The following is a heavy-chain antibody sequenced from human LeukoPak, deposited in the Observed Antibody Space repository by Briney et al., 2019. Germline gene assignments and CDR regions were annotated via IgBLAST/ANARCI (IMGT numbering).Heavy chain of an antibody. V-gene: IGHV4-34*01. J-gene: IGHJ3*02. CDR3: ARGGQIQLWLRRGNAAFDI. D-gene: IGHD5-18*01. Sequence: PSETLSLTCAVYGGSFSGYYWSWIRQPPGKGLEWIGEINHSGSTNYNPSLKSRVTISVDTSKNQFSLKLSSVTAADTAVYYCARGGQIQLWLRRGNAAFDIWGQGTMVTVSS. CDR1: GGSFSGYY. CDR2: INHSGST.